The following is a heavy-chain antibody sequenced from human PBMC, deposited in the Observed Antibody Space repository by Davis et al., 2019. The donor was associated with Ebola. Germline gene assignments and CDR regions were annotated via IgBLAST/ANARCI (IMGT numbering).Heavy chain of an antibody. CDR3: ARVDYDFWSGYNWFDP. D-gene: IGHD3-3*01. Sequence: SETLSLTCTVSGDSISSSSYYWGWIRQPPGKGLEWIGSIYYSGSTYYNPSLKSRVTISVDTSKNQFSLKLSSVTAADTAVYYCARVDYDFWSGYNWFDPWGQGTLVTVSS. CDR2: IYYSGST. V-gene: IGHV4-39*01. J-gene: IGHJ5*02. CDR1: GDSISSSSYY.